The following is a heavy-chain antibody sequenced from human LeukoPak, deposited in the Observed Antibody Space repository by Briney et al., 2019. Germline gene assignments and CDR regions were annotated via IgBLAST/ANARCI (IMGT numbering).Heavy chain of an antibody. CDR1: GITFSSYS. CDR2: ISSSSSYI. J-gene: IGHJ4*02. CDR3: AREYDYVWGSYAYY. V-gene: IGHV3-21*01. D-gene: IGHD3-16*01. Sequence: GGSLRLSCAASGITFSSYSMNWVRQAPGKGLEWVSSISSSSSYIYYADSVKGRFTISRDNAKNSLYLQMNSLRAEDTAVYYCAREYDYVWGSYAYYWGQGTLVTVSS.